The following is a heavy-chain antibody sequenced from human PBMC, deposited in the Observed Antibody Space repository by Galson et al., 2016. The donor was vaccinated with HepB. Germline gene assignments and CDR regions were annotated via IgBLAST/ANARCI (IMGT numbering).Heavy chain of an antibody. Sequence: QAPGKGLEWVSAIRGSGNGIDYADSVKGRFTISRDNSENTLYLQMSSLRAEDTALYYCAKERGSRITMVRGVLDAFDIWGQGTMVTVSS. D-gene: IGHD3-10*01. CDR2: IRGSGNGI. V-gene: IGHV3-23*01. CDR3: AKERGSRITMVRGVLDAFDI. J-gene: IGHJ3*02.